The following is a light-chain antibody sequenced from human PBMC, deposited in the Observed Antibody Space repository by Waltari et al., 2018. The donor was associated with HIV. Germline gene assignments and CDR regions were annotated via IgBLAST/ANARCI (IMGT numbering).Light chain of an antibody. CDR1: QNVGAF. CDR3: HQYASFSGT. CDR2: QAS. J-gene: IGKJ1*01. Sequence: DIRLTQSPSTLSASAGDRVAITCRAGQNVGAFLAWYQQKPGKPPKLLIFQASTLEGGAPSRFSGSVSGSDFTITINGLQSDDFATYYCHQYASFSGTFGQGTKVEL. V-gene: IGKV1-5*03.